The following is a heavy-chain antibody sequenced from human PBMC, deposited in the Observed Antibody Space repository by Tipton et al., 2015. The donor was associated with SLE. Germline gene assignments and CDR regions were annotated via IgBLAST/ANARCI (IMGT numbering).Heavy chain of an antibody. J-gene: IGHJ4*02. V-gene: IGHV4-31*03. CDR2: IYYTMSA. CDR1: GGSISSGDYY. D-gene: IGHD3-22*01. CDR3: ARVPRTFYYDHSGHFDY. Sequence: TLSLTCTVSGGSISSGDYYWSWIRQHPGKGLEWIGYIYYTMSAYYNPSLKSRGIISLDTSKNQFSLKLSSVTAADTAVYYCARVPRTFYYDHSGHFDYWGPGTLVTVSS.